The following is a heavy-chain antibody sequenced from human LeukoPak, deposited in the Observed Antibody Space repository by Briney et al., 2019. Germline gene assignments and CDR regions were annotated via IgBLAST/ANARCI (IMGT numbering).Heavy chain of an antibody. J-gene: IGHJ5*02. V-gene: IGHV1-2*02. D-gene: IGHD4-17*01. CDR3: ARRLMTTVTNNWFDP. CDR2: INPNSGGT. Sequence: ASVKVSCKASGYTFTGYYMHWVRQAPGQELEWMGWINPNSGGTNYAQKFQGRVTMTRDTSISTAYMELSRLRSDDTAVYYCARRLMTTVTNNWFDPWGQGTLVTVSS. CDR1: GYTFTGYY.